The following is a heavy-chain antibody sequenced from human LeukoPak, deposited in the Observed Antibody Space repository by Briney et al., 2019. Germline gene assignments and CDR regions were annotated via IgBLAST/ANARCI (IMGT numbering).Heavy chain of an antibody. CDR1: GFNFSSYW. CDR2: IKQDGSEK. V-gene: IGHV3-7*03. Sequence: GGSLRLSCAASGFNFSSYWMSWVRQAPGKGLEWVANIKQDGSEKYYVDSVKGRFTISRDNAKNSLYLQMNSLRAEDTAVYYCARAKQQAAYWGQGTLVTVSS. D-gene: IGHD6-13*01. CDR3: ARAKQQAAY. J-gene: IGHJ4*02.